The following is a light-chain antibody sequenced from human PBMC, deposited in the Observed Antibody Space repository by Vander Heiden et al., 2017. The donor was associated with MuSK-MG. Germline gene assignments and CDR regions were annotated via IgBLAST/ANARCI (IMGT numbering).Light chain of an antibody. J-gene: IGLJ1*01. CDR3: CSYAGSSTFV. Sequence: QSALTQPASVSGSPGQSITISCTGTSSDVGKYIHVSWYQHHPGKAPKLIMSEVTKRPAGVSNRFSGSKSGNTASLTISGLQAEDETDYYCCSYAGSSTFVFGTGTKVTVL. CDR2: EVT. CDR1: SSDVGKYIH. V-gene: IGLV2-23*02.